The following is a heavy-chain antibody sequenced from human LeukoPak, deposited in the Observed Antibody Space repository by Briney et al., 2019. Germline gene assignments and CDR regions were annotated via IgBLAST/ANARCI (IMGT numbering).Heavy chain of an antibody. CDR1: GITVSTNY. V-gene: IGHV3-66*01. CDR3: ARGPPYGSRSDYFDY. Sequence: TGGSLRLSCAASGITVSTNYMSWVRRAPGKGLEWVSIIYSGGATFYADSVKGRFTISRDNAKNSLYLHMNSLRVEDTAVYYCARGPPYGSRSDYFDYWGQGTLVTVSS. D-gene: IGHD3-10*01. CDR2: IYSGGAT. J-gene: IGHJ4*02.